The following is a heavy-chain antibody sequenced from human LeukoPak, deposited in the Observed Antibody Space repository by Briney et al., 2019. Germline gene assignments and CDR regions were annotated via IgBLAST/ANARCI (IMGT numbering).Heavy chain of an antibody. CDR3: ARERNPWDHDRRTYYQFFDY. CDR1: GFTFHTYD. J-gene: IGHJ4*02. V-gene: IGHV3-23*01. Sequence: GGSLGLSCTASGFTFHTYDMSWVRQAPGKGLEWVSTIIANSRGATYYADSVKGRFTVSRDNAKNSLYLQMNSLRAEDTAVYYCARERNPWDHDRRTYYQFFDYWGQGTLVTVSS. CDR2: IIANSRGAT. D-gene: IGHD3-22*01.